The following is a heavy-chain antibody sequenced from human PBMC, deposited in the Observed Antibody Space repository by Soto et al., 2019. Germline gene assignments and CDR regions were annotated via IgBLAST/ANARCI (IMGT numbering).Heavy chain of an antibody. V-gene: IGHV4-31*03. J-gene: IGHJ6*02. CDR1: GGSIGSGGYY. CDR3: ARDYRQQLVLSDYYYGMDV. CDR2: IYYSGST. Sequence: RSLTCPVSGGSIGSGGYYWSWIRQHPGKGLEWIGYIYYSGSTYYNPSLKSRVTISVDTSKNQFSLKLSSVTAADTAVYYCARDYRQQLVLSDYYYGMDVWGQGTTVTVSS. D-gene: IGHD6-13*01.